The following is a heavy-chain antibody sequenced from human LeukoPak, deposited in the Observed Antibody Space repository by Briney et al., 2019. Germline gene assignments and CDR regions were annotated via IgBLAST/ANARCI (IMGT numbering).Heavy chain of an antibody. CDR2: IYSGGST. D-gene: IGHD5-12*01. J-gene: IGHJ4*02. Sequence: ESGGSLRLSCAASGFTFSSYSMNWVRQAPGKGLEWVSVIYSGGSTYYADSVKGRFTISRDNSKNTLYLQMNSLRAEDTAVYYCARESGVVAFDYWGQGTLVTVSS. CDR3: ARESGVVAFDY. V-gene: IGHV3-66*01. CDR1: GFTFSSYS.